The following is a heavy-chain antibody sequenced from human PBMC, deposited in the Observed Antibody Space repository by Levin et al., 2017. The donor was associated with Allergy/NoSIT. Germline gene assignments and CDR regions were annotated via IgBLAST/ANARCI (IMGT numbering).Heavy chain of an antibody. V-gene: IGHV1-18*01. D-gene: IGHD3-16*02. CDR3: ARDLRRRLNWELSAY. J-gene: IGHJ4*02. CDR1: GYTFTSYG. CDR2: ISAYNGNT. Sequence: ASVKVSCKASGYTFTSYGISWVRQAPGQGLEWMGWISAYNGNTNYAQKLQGRVTMTTDTSTSTAYMELRSLRSDDTAVYYCARDLRRRLNWELSAYWGQGTLVTVSS.